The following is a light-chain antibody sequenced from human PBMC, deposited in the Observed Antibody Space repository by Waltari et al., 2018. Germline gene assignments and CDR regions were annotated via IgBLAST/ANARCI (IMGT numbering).Light chain of an antibody. Sequence: QSVLTQPPSASGTPGPRVNISCSGSSSNIGSNYVYWYQQLSGTAPKLLIYRNYQRPSGVPDRFSGSKSGTSASLAISGLRSEDEADYYCAAWDDSLRGVVFGGGTKLTVL. V-gene: IGLV1-47*01. CDR3: AAWDDSLRGVV. J-gene: IGLJ2*01. CDR1: SSNIGSNY. CDR2: RNY.